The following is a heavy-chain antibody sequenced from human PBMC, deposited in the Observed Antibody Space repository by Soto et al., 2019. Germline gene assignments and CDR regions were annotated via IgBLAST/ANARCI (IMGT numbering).Heavy chain of an antibody. CDR1: GGSFSGYY. Sequence: QVQLQQWGAGLLKPSETLSLTCAVYGGSFSGYYWSWIRQPPGKGLEWIGEINHSGSTNYNPSLKSRVTISVDTSKNQFSLKLSSVTAADTAVYYCARGKGRMVRGVLLYYYYYGMDVWGKGTTVTVSS. CDR3: ARGKGRMVRGVLLYYYYYGMDV. J-gene: IGHJ6*04. D-gene: IGHD3-10*01. V-gene: IGHV4-34*01. CDR2: INHSGST.